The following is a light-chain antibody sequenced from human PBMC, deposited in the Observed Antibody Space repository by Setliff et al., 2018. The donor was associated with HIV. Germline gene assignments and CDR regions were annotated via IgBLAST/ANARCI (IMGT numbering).Light chain of an antibody. CDR3: QSYDSSLSGYV. CDR1: SSNIGAGYD. J-gene: IGLJ1*01. Sequence: SVLTQPPSVSGAPGQRVIISCTGSSSNIGAGYDVHWYQQLPGTAPKLLIYANTNRPSGVPDRFSGSKSDTSASLAITGLQAEDETDHYCQSYDSSLSGYVFGTGTKVTVL. CDR2: ANT. V-gene: IGLV1-40*01.